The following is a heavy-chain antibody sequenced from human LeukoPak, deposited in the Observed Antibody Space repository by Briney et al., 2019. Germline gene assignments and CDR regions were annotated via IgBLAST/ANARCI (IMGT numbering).Heavy chain of an antibody. Sequence: SETLSLTCTVSGGSISSYYWSWIRQPPGKGLEWIGYIYYSGRTNYNPSLKSRVTISVDTSKNQFSLKLSSVTAADTAVYYCARGGEARPDYWGQGTLVTVSS. CDR3: ARGGEARPDY. D-gene: IGHD6-6*01. CDR1: GGSISSYY. J-gene: IGHJ4*02. V-gene: IGHV4-59*01. CDR2: IYYSGRT.